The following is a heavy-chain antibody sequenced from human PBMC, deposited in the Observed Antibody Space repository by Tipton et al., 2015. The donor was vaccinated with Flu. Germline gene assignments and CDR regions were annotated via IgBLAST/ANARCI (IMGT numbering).Heavy chain of an antibody. CDR2: ISSGADST. Sequence: SLRLSCAASGFTFNIYAMSWFRQAPGKGLEWISAISSGADSTYRADSVKGRFTISRDNFNNTLFLQMNSLRAEDTAVYYCAKARYGSGGFYYFDYWGQGALVTVSS. CDR3: AKARYGSGGFYYFDY. D-gene: IGHD3-10*01. V-gene: IGHV3-23*01. CDR1: GFTFNIYA. J-gene: IGHJ4*02.